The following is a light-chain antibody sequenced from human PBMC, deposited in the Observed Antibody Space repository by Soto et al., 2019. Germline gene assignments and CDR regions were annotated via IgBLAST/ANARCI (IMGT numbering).Light chain of an antibody. CDR1: SSDVGGYKY. V-gene: IGLV2-14*01. J-gene: IGLJ2*01. CDR2: EVS. CDR3: SSYTSSSTVL. Sequence: QSALTQPASVSGSPGQSITISCTGTSSDVGGYKYVSWYQQHPGKAPKLMIYEVSNRPSGVSNRFSGSKSGNTASLTISGLQAEDEADYYCSSYTSSSTVLFGGGTKLTVI.